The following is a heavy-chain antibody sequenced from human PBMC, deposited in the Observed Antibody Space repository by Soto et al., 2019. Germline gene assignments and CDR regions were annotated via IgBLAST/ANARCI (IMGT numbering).Heavy chain of an antibody. CDR2: IHPSGQPI. J-gene: IGHJ3*01. V-gene: IGHV3-48*03. CDR1: GFTFSSSE. D-gene: IGHD6-13*01. Sequence: EVQLVESGGGLVQPGGSLRLSCAVSGFTFSSSEMYWVRQAPGKGLEWISYIHPSGQPIFYADSVKGRFTISRDNANNTLFLQMNSLRAEDTAVYYCARRAGRWGQGTMVTVSS. CDR3: ARRAGR.